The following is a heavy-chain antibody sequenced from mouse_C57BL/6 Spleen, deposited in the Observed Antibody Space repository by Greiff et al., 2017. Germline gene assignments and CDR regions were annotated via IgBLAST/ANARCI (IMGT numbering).Heavy chain of an antibody. CDR3: ARRDYYGSSYEDDYFDY. V-gene: IGHV5-9*01. CDR2: ISGGGGNT. J-gene: IGHJ2*01. CDR1: GFTFSSYT. Sequence: EVKLQESGGGLVKPGGSLKLSCAASGFTFSSYTMSWVRQTPEKRLEWVATISGGGGNTYYPDSVKGRFTISRDNAKNTLYLQMSSLRSEDTALYYCARRDYYGSSYEDDYFDYWGQGTTLTVSS. D-gene: IGHD1-1*01.